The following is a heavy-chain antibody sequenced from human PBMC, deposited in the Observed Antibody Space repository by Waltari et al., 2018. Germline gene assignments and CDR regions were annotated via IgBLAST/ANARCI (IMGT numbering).Heavy chain of an antibody. Sequence: EVHLVESGGGLVQPGGSLRLSCAASGFSFGDYWMHWVRQVPGGGLRWVSSINVDGGYISDADPVRGRVTISRDNAESTVYLHLNNLRVDDTAVYFCARKGGTGYPYGPFYYDHWGQGTLVNVSS. J-gene: IGHJ4*02. D-gene: IGHD3-9*01. V-gene: IGHV3-74*01. CDR1: GFSFGDYW. CDR3: ARKGGTGYPYGPFYYDH. CDR2: INVDGGYI.